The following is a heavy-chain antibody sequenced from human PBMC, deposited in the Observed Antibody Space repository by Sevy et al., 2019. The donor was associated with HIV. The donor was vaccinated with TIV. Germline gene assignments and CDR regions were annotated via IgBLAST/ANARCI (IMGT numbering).Heavy chain of an antibody. V-gene: IGHV5-51*01. Sequence: GESLKISCQGSGNSFTSYWIGWVRQMPGKGLEWMGIIYPGDSDIIYSPSFQGQVTMSADKSISTAYLQWSSLKASDTAMYYCARHLGYCSSTSCRGSFDFWGQGTLVTVS. CDR1: GNSFTSYW. J-gene: IGHJ4*02. CDR2: IYPGDSDI. CDR3: ARHLGYCSSTSCRGSFDF. D-gene: IGHD2-2*01.